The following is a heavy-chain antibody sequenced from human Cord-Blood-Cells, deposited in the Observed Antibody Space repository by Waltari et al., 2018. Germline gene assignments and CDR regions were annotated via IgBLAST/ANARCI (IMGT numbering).Heavy chain of an antibody. CDR1: GDSVSSNSVA. CDR2: TYYRSKWYN. CDR3: ARSAIGGKGPGRYFDL. J-gene: IGHJ2*01. D-gene: IGHD3-16*01. V-gene: IGHV6-1*01. Sequence: QVQLQQSGPGLVKPSQTLSLTCAISGDSVSSNSVAWNWIRQSPSRGLEWLGRTYYRSKWYNDYAVSVKSRITINPDTAKNQLSLQLNSVTPEDTAVYYCARSAIGGKGPGRYFDLWGRGTLVTVSS.